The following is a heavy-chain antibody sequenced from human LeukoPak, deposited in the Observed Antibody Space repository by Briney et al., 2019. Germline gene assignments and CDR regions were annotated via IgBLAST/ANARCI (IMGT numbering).Heavy chain of an antibody. CDR3: ATDSFSISSISLPGADAFDI. J-gene: IGHJ3*02. V-gene: IGHV3-7*01. D-gene: IGHD3-3*02. CDR2: IDEDGSAK. CDR1: GFTFSNYW. Sequence: GGSLRLSCGASGFTFSNYWMTWVRQAPGKGLEWVANIDEDGSAKYYVGSVKGRFTISRDNAKKSLYLQMNSLRVDDTAVYHCATDSFSISSISLPGADAFDIWGQGTMVTVSS.